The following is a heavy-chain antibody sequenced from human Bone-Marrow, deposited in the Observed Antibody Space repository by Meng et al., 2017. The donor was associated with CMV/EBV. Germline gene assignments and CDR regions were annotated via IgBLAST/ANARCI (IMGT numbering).Heavy chain of an antibody. CDR3: AKEGGIVVVPAEIDY. D-gene: IGHD2-2*01. Sequence: GESLKISFAASGFTFSSYWMSWVRQAPGKGLEWVADIKQDGSEKYYVDSVKGRFTISRDNANNSLYLQMNSLRAEDTAVYYCAKEGGIVVVPAEIDYWGQGTLVTVSS. V-gene: IGHV3-7*03. CDR1: GFTFSSYW. CDR2: IKQDGSEK. J-gene: IGHJ4*02.